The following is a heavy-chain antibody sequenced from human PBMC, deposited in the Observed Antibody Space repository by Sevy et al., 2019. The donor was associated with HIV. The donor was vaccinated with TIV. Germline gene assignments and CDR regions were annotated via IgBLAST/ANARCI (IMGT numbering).Heavy chain of an antibody. J-gene: IGHJ4*02. CDR1: GGSISSYY. CDR2: IYYSGST. D-gene: IGHD2-2*01. Sequence: SETLSLTCTVSGGSISSYYWSWIRQPPGKGLEWIGYIYYSGSTNYNPSLKSRVTISVDTSKNQFSLKLSSVTAADTAVYYCARAGYCSSTSCYAWGGGIFDYWGQGTLVTVSS. V-gene: IGHV4-59*01. CDR3: ARAGYCSSTSCYAWGGGIFDY.